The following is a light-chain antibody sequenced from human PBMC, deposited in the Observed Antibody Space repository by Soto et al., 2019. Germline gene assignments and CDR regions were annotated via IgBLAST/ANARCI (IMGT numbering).Light chain of an antibody. V-gene: IGKV2-24*01. CDR1: QSLAFRDGNIY. Sequence: DLVLTQTPLSLVVTLGQPASISCKSSQSLAFRDGNIYLNWLQQRPGQPPRLLIYKTSNRFSGGPDRFSGRGAGTEFTLKISKVEAEDVGVYYCAEAALLPHAFGQGTKVEIK. CDR3: AEAALLPHA. CDR2: KTS. J-gene: IGKJ1*01.